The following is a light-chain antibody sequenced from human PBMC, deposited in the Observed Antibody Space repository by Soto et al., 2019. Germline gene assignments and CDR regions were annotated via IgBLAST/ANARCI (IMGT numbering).Light chain of an antibody. CDR1: QTISSC. V-gene: IGKV1-5*03. J-gene: IGKJ1*01. CDR3: QQDNSCSRT. Sequence: DILMTQSPSTLSGSVGDRVTITFRASQTISSCLAWYQQKPGKAPKLLIYKASTLKSGVPSRFSGSGSGTEFTLTISSLQPDDFATYYCQQDNSCSRTFGQGTKVDI. CDR2: KAS.